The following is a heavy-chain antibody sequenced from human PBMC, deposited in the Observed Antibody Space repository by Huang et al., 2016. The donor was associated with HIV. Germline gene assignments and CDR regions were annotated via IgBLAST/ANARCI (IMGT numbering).Heavy chain of an antibody. D-gene: IGHD2-8*02. V-gene: IGHV3-30*02. Sequence: GFSFRSYGIHWVRQAPGKGLEWVAFSSYDGNGRSYAGSVKGRFSISRQNSKSTVSLQMNSLRVEDSGVYFCAKGSGHFDSWGQGTLVTVSP. J-gene: IGHJ5*01. CDR3: AKGSGHFDS. CDR2: SSYDGNGR. CDR1: GFSFRSYG.